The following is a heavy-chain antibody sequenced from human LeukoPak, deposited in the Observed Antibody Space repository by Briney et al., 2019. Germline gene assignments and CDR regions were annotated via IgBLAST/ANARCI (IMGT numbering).Heavy chain of an antibody. CDR1: GFTFSSYS. J-gene: IGHJ4*02. CDR3: ARVLERHRDIDY. D-gene: IGHD1-1*01. Sequence: SGGSLRLSCAASGFTFSSYSMNWVRQAPGKGLEWVSSISSSSSSYIYYADSVKGRFTISRDNAKNSLYLQMNSLRAEDTAVYYCARVLERHRDIDYWGQGTLVTVSS. V-gene: IGHV3-21*01. CDR2: ISSSSSSYI.